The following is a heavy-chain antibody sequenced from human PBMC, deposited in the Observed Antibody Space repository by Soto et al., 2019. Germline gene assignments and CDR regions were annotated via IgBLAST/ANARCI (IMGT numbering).Heavy chain of an antibody. Sequence: ASVKVSCKASGYTFTGYYMHWVRQAPGQGLEWMGWINPNSGGTNYAQKFQGWVTMTRDTSISTAYMELSRLRSDDTAVYYCARGITFGGVIVPSAFDIWGQGTMVTVSS. CDR3: ARGITFGGVIVPSAFDI. J-gene: IGHJ3*02. V-gene: IGHV1-2*04. D-gene: IGHD3-16*02. CDR1: GYTFTGYY. CDR2: INPNSGGT.